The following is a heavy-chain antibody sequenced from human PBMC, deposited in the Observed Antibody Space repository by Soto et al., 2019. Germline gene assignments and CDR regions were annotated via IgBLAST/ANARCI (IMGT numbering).Heavy chain of an antibody. CDR1: GGSVSSGSYY. CDR2: IYYSGST. V-gene: IGHV4-61*01. CDR3: ARDHDYVWGSHRNWLGL. D-gene: IGHD3-16*01. Sequence: SETLSLTCTVSGGSVSSGSYYWSWIRQPPGKGLEWIGYIYYSGSTNYNPSLKSRVTISVDTSKNQFSLKLSSVTAADTAIYYCARDHDYVWGSHRNWLGLWGQGTPVTVSS. J-gene: IGHJ5*02.